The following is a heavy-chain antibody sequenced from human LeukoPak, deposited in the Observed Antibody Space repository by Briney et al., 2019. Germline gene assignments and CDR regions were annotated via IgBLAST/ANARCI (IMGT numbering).Heavy chain of an antibody. CDR3: ARLCDYVWGSYGY. J-gene: IGHJ4*02. V-gene: IGHV4-38-2*02. D-gene: IGHD3-16*01. CDR2: IYHSGST. Sequence: SETLSLTCTVSGYSISSGYYWGWIRQPPGKGLEWIGSIYHSGSTYYNPSLKSRVTISVDTSKNQFSLKLSSVTAADTAVYYCARLCDYVWGSYGYWGQGTLVTVSS. CDR1: GYSISSGYY.